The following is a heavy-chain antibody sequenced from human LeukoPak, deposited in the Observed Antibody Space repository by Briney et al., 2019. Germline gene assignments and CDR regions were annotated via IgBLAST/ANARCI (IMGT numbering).Heavy chain of an antibody. V-gene: IGHV3-30*02. CDR2: IRYDGSNK. CDR3: AKDRDYVWGSYHDHYYFDY. J-gene: IGHJ4*02. Sequence: PGGSLRLSCAASGFTFSSYGMHWVRQAPGKGLEWVAFIRYDGSNKYYADSVKGRFTISRDNSKNTLYLQMNSLRAEDTAVYYCAKDRDYVWGSYHDHYYFDYWGQGTLVTVSS. CDR1: GFTFSSYG. D-gene: IGHD3-16*02.